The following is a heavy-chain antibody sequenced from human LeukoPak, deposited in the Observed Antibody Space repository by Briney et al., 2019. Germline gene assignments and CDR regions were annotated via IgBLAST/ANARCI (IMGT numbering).Heavy chain of an antibody. D-gene: IGHD3-3*01. CDR3: AASTIFGVVITKFDY. J-gene: IGHJ4*02. CDR2: IDWDDDK. V-gene: IGHV2-70*11. CDR1: GFSLSTSGMC. Sequence: SGPALVKPTQTLTLTCTFSGFSLSTSGMCVSWIRQPPGKALEWLARIDWDDDKYYSTSLKTRLTISKDTSKNQVVLTMTNMDPVDTATYYCAASTIFGVVITKFDYWGQGTLVTVSS.